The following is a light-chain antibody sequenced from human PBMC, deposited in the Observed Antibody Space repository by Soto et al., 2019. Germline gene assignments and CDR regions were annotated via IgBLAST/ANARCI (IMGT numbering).Light chain of an antibody. CDR2: DAS. V-gene: IGKV3-11*01. J-gene: IGKJ1*01. Sequence: IVLTQSPGTLSLSPWERATLSCRASQSVSRSLAWYQQKPGQAPSLLIYDASNRATGIPARFSGSGSGTDFTLTISSLEPEDFAVYYCQQRTNWPPWTFGQGTKVDIK. CDR3: QQRTNWPPWT. CDR1: QSVSRS.